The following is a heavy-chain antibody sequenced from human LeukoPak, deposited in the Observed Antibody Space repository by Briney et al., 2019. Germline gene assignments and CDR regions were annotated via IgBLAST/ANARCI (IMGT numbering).Heavy chain of an antibody. V-gene: IGHV3-7*03. Sequence: PGGSLRLSCAASGFTFSSYWMSWVRQAPGKGLEWVANIKQDGSEKYYVDSVKGRFTISRDNAKNSLYLQMNSLRSEDTAMYYCARSYDSSAQGVQDAFDIWGQGTMVTVSS. J-gene: IGHJ3*02. CDR2: IKQDGSEK. CDR1: GFTFSSYW. D-gene: IGHD3-22*01. CDR3: ARSYDSSAQGVQDAFDI.